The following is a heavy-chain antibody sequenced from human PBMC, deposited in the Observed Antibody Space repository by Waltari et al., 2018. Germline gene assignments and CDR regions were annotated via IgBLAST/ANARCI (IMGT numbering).Heavy chain of an antibody. CDR1: GGTFSSYA. CDR2: SSPSLGIA. Sequence: QVQLVQSGAEVKKPGSSVKVSCKASGGTFSSYALSWVRQAPGQGLEWMGRSSPSLGIAKYAQKCQGRGTSTADKSTSTAYMELSSVGSEDTAVYYCARDGGYYDSSVLLPHWFDPWGQGTLVTVSS. CDR3: ARDGGYYDSSVLLPHWFDP. D-gene: IGHD3-22*01. V-gene: IGHV1-69*09. J-gene: IGHJ5*02.